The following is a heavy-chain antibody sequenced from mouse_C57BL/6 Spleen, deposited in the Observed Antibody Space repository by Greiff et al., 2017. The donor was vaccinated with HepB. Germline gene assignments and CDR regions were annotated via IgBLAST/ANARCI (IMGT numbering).Heavy chain of an antibody. V-gene: IGHV5-16*01. J-gene: IGHJ4*01. D-gene: IGHD2-14*01. Sequence: EVQLVESEGGLVQPGSSMKLSCTASGFTFSDYCMAWVRQVPEKGLEWVANINYDGSSTYYLDSLKSRFIISTDNAKNILYLQMRSLKSEDTATYYCAWELGRYAMDYWGQGTSVTVSS. CDR1: GFTFSDYC. CDR3: AWELGRYAMDY. CDR2: INYDGSST.